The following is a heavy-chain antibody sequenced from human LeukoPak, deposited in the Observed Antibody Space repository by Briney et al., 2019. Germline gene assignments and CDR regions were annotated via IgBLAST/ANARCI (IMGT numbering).Heavy chain of an antibody. CDR1: GFTFSSYG. V-gene: IGHV3-30*18. CDR2: ISYDGSNK. CDR3: AKDISSSTAGFDY. D-gene: IGHD4-11*01. Sequence: PGGSLRLSCAASGFTFSSYGMHWVRQAPGKGLEWVAVISYDGSNKYYADSVKGRFTISRDNAKNSLYLQMNSLRAEDTALYYCAKDISSSTAGFDYWGQGILVTVSS. J-gene: IGHJ4*02.